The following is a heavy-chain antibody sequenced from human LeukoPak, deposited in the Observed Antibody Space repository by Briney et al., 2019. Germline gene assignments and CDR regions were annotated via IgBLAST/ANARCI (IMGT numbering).Heavy chain of an antibody. J-gene: IGHJ6*02. V-gene: IGHV4-59*01. CDR1: GGSISSYY. CDR2: IYYSGST. D-gene: IGHD3-10*01. CDR3: ARDRGYGSGSYYDKYGMDV. Sequence: SETLSLTCTVSGGSISSYYWSWIRQPPGKGLEWIGYIYYSGSTNYNPSLKSRVTISVDTFKNQFSLKLSSVTAADTAVYYCARDRGYGSGSYYDKYGMDVWGQGTTVTVSS.